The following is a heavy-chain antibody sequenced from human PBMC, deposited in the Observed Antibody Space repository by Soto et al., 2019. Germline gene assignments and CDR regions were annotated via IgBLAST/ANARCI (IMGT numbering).Heavy chain of an antibody. D-gene: IGHD2-2*01. V-gene: IGHV4-31*03. CDR3: ARDRQYPGERYFDL. CDR2: IYYSGST. J-gene: IGHJ2*01. Sequence: QVQLQESGPGLVKPSQTLSLTCTVSGGSISSGGYYWSWIRQHPGKGLEWIGYIYYSGSTYYNPSLKSRVTIPVDTSKNRFSLKLGSVTAADTAVYYCARDRQYPGERYFDLWGRGTLVTVSS. CDR1: GGSISSGGYY.